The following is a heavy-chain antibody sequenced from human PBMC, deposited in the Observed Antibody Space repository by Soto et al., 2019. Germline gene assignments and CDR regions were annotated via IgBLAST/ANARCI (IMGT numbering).Heavy chain of an antibody. CDR3: ARGGYGDYYYYYYGMDV. V-gene: IGHV1-69*01. Sequence: QVPLVQSGAEVKKPGSSVKVSCKASGGTFSSYAISWVRQAPGQGLEWMGGIIPIFGTANYAQKFQGRVTITADESTSTAYMELSSLRSEDTAVYYCARGGYGDYYYYYYGMDVWGQGTTVTVSS. CDR2: IIPIFGTA. D-gene: IGHD4-17*01. CDR1: GGTFSSYA. J-gene: IGHJ6*02.